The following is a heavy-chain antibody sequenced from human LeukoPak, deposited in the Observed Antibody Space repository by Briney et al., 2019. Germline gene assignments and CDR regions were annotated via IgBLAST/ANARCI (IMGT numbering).Heavy chain of an antibody. V-gene: IGHV3-23*01. J-gene: IGHJ4*02. D-gene: IGHD6-13*01. CDR1: GLTFSSYT. Sequence: PGGSLRLSCAASGLTFSSYTMTCVRQAPGKGLEWVSVISGSGGTTYYADTVKGRFTISRDNSKNTLYLQMNSLRAEDTALYYCAKGRTGYIPDFWGQGALVTVAS. CDR2: ISGSGGTT. CDR3: AKGRTGYIPDF.